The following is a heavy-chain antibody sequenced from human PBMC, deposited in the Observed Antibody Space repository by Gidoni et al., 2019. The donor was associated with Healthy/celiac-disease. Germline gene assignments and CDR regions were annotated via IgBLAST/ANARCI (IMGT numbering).Heavy chain of an antibody. CDR2: IIPIFCTA. V-gene: IGHV1-69*19. J-gene: IGHJ4*02. CDR3: ARDVDTAMAPGY. D-gene: IGHD5-18*01. CDR1: GGTFSSYA. Sequence: QVQLVQSGAEVKKPGSSVKVSCKASGGTFSSYAISWVRQAPVQGLEWMGGIIPIFCTATYAQKFQGRVTITADESTRTAYMELRSLRSEDTAVYYCARDVDTAMAPGYWGQGTLVTVSS.